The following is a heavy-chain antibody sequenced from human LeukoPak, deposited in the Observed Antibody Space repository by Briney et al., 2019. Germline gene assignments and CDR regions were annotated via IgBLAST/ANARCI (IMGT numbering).Heavy chain of an antibody. V-gene: IGHV3-33*01. CDR3: ARDRETYGANSPFDY. Sequence: GGSLRLACAASGFTFSRYGMHWVRQAPGKGLEWVAVIWFDGSNKYYADSVKGRFTISRDNSKNTLFLQINGLRAEDTAMYYCARDRETYGANSPFDYWGRGTLVTVSS. J-gene: IGHJ4*02. CDR2: IWFDGSNK. CDR1: GFTFSRYG. D-gene: IGHD4-23*01.